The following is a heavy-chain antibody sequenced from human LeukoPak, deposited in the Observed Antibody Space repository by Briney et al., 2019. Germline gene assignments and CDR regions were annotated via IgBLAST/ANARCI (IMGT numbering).Heavy chain of an antibody. CDR3: AKDYSSSRYYYYGMDV. J-gene: IGHJ6*02. Sequence: SGGSLRLSCAASGFTFSDYYMSWIRQAPGKGLEWVSYISSSSQYTNYADSVKGRFTISRDNSKNTLYLQMNSLRAEDTAVYYCAKDYSSSRYYYYGMDVWGQGTTVTVSS. V-gene: IGHV3-11*06. CDR1: GFTFSDYY. D-gene: IGHD6-13*01. CDR2: ISSSSQYT.